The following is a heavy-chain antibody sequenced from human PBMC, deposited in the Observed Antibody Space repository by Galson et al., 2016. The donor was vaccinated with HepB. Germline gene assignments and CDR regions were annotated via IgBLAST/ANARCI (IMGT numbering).Heavy chain of an antibody. Sequence: SVKVSCKVSGYSLTESSVYWVRQAPGKGLEWMGGFDPADGEIIYAQNFQGRVTMTDDTSTDTAYIELSSLRSEDTAVYYCETDVGIGWVMDVWGQGTTVTVSS. V-gene: IGHV1-24*01. D-gene: IGHD6-19*01. CDR2: FDPADGEI. CDR1: GYSLTESS. J-gene: IGHJ6*02. CDR3: ETDVGIGWVMDV.